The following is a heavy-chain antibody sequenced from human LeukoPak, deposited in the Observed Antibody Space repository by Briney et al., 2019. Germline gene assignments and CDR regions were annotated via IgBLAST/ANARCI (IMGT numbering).Heavy chain of an antibody. V-gene: IGHV3-9*01. Sequence: PGRSLRLSCAASGFTFYNYAMNWVRQVPGKGLEWISLISWNSGTIGYADSVKGRFTISRDNANNFLYLQMNSPRAEDTALYYCARAYKDRSLAGKKEFFQHWGQGTLVTVSS. CDR2: ISWNSGTI. D-gene: IGHD6-19*01. CDR3: ARAYKDRSLAGKKEFFQH. CDR1: GFTFYNYA. J-gene: IGHJ1*01.